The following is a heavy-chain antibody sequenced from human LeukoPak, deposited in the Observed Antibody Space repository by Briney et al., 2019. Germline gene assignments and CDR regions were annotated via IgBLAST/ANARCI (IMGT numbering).Heavy chain of an antibody. J-gene: IGHJ3*02. CDR2: ISSGSTYI. Sequence: GGSLRLSCAASGFTFSSYSVNWVRQAPGKGLEWVSSISSGSTYIYYADSVKGRFTISSDNAKNSLYLQMDSLRADDTSVYYCARGTGAFDIWGQGTMVTVSS. CDR1: GFTFSSYS. V-gene: IGHV3-21*01. CDR3: ARGTGAFDI. D-gene: IGHD1-1*01.